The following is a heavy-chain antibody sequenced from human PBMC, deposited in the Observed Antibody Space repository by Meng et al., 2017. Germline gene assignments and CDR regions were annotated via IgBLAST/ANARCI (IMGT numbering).Heavy chain of an antibody. CDR3: ARGYAVAGNFDY. D-gene: IGHD6-19*01. Sequence: GGSLRLSFAASGFTFSSYAMHWVRQAPGKGLEWVALISYDGSNKYYADSVKGRFTISRDNSKNTLCLQMNSLRAEDTAVYYCARGYAVAGNFDYWGQGTLVTVSS. CDR1: GFTFSSYA. V-gene: IGHV3-30*04. J-gene: IGHJ4*02. CDR2: ISYDGSNK.